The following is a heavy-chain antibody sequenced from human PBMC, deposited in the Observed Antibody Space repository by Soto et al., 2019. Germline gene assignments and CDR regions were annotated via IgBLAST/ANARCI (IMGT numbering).Heavy chain of an antibody. CDR2: IIPIFGTA. D-gene: IGHD3-22*01. J-gene: IGHJ4*02. CDR1: GYLFTTYA. V-gene: IGHV1-69*06. CDR3: ARVNYYDSSGHVSD. Sequence: SVKVSCKASGYLFTTYAIHWVRQAPGQGLEWMGGIIPIFGTANYAQKFQGRVTIIADKSTSTAYMELSSLRSEDTAVYYCARVNYYDSSGHVSDWGQGTLVTVSS.